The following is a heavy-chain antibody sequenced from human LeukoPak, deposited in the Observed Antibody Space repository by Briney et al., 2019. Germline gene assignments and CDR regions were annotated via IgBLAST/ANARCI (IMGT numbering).Heavy chain of an antibody. CDR1: GYTFTIYA. CDR3: ARARLELYYYGMDV. Sequence: GASVKVSFTASGYTFTIYAMHWVRQAPGQRLEWMGWINAGNGNTKYSQKFQGRVTITRDTSASTAYMELSSLRSEDTAVYYCARARLELYYYGMDVWGQGTTVTVSS. CDR2: INAGNGNT. J-gene: IGHJ6*02. V-gene: IGHV1-3*01. D-gene: IGHD1-7*01.